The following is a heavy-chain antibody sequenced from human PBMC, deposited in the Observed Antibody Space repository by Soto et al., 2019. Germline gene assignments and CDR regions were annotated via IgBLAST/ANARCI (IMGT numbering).Heavy chain of an antibody. Sequence: SETLSLTCTVSGGSLSPYFWNWVRQPPGEGLEWVGYISYSGSTNYNPSLKSRVTISVDTSKNQFSLKLSSVTAADTAVYYCARAPYDYVWGTFLYYFDYWGQGTLVTVSS. D-gene: IGHD3-16*01. CDR2: ISYSGST. J-gene: IGHJ4*02. CDR1: GGSLSPYF. CDR3: ARAPYDYVWGTFLYYFDY. V-gene: IGHV4-59*01.